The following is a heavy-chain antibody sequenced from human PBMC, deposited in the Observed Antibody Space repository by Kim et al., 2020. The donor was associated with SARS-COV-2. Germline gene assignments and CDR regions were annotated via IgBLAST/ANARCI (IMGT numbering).Heavy chain of an antibody. CDR3: ARVDSGSYYCWFDP. J-gene: IGHJ5*02. CDR1: GFTVDDYG. V-gene: IGHV3-20*01. Sequence: GGSLRLSCAAPGFTVDDYGMSWVRQAPGKGLEWVSGINWNGGSTGYADSVKGRFTSSRDNAKNSLYLQMNSLRAEDTALYHCARVDSGSYYCWFDPWGQGTLVAVST. D-gene: IGHD1-26*01. CDR2: INWNGGST.